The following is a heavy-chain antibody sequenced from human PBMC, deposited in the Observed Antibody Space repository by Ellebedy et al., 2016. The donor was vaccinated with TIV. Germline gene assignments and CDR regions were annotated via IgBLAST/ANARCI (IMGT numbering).Heavy chain of an antibody. CDR2: ISWNSGSI. V-gene: IGHV3-9*01. Sequence: SLKISXAASGFTFDEYAMHWVRQAPGKGLEWVSGISWNSGSIGYADSVKGRFTISRDNARNSLSLQMDNVRAEDTAVYYCARAPYGSGSNYYFDYWGQGTLVTVSS. CDR1: GFTFDEYA. J-gene: IGHJ4*02. CDR3: ARAPYGSGSNYYFDY. D-gene: IGHD3-10*01.